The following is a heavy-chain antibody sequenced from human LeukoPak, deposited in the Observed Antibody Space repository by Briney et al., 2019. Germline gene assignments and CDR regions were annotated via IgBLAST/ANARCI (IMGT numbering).Heavy chain of an antibody. Sequence: SETLSLTCTVSVGSISSYYWSWIRQPPGKGLEWIGYIYYSGSTNYNPSLKSRVTISVDTSKNQFYLKLTFVTAADTAVYYCARGYYYDSSGFDYWGQGTLVTVSS. CDR3: ARGYYYDSSGFDY. J-gene: IGHJ4*02. D-gene: IGHD3-22*01. CDR1: VGSISSYY. V-gene: IGHV4-59*01. CDR2: IYYSGST.